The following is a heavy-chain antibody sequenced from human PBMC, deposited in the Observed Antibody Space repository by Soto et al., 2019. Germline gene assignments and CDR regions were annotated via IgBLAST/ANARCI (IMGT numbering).Heavy chain of an antibody. CDR3: ARDGMTTGDT. J-gene: IGHJ4*02. D-gene: IGHD1-1*01. Sequence: PACTLYLTCGVSGVCVRSSTWSWVRQPANKGLEWIGRVFSSVSATYNPSLKSRVSISMDTPENRISLKLDSVTAADAGVYFCARDGMTTGDTWGPGTLVTVSS. CDR1: GVCVRSST. V-gene: IGHV4-4*07. CDR2: VFSSVSA.